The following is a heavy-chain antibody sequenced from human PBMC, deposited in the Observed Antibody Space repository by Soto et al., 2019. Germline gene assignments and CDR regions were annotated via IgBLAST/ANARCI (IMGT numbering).Heavy chain of an antibody. CDR2: VYYSGTT. J-gene: IGHJ4*02. V-gene: IGHV4-61*01. Sequence: PSETLSLTCSVSGGSVSDKTYYWSWIRQPPGKRLEWIGYVYYSGTTNYNPSLKSRVTISVDLSKNRFSLRLSSVTTADTALYYCARTTAVPNTLRSRYSFDYWGQGTPVTVSS. CDR1: GGSVSDKTYY. CDR3: ARTTAVPNTLRSRYSFDY. D-gene: IGHD4-17*01.